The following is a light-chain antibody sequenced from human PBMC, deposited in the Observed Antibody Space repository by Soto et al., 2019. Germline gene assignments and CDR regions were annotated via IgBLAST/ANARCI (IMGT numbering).Light chain of an antibody. CDR2: GAS. CDR3: QQYGSSST. V-gene: IGKV3-20*01. CDR1: QSVSSSY. J-gene: IGKJ3*01. Sequence: EIVLTQSPGTLSLSPGERATLSCRASQSVSSSYLAWYQQKPGQAPRLLIYGASSRATGIPDRFSGSGSGTDFTLNISRLEPEDFAVYYCQQYGSSSTFGPGTKVDIK.